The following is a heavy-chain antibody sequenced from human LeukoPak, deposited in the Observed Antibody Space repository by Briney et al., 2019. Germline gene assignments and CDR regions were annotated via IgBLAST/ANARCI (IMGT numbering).Heavy chain of an antibody. D-gene: IGHD3-10*01. CDR2: ISGSGGET. CDR1: GFTFSSYA. CDR3: AKHQGPGSRIFDY. V-gene: IGHV3-23*01. J-gene: IGHJ4*02. Sequence: GGSLRLSCAASGFTFSSYAMTWVRQAPGKGLEWVSSISGSGGETYYADSVKGRFTISRDDSKNTLSLQMNSLRAEDTAMYYCAKHQGPGSRIFDYWGQGALVTVSS.